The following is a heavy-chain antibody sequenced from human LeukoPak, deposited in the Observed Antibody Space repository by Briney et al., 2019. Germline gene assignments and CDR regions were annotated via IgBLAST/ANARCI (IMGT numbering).Heavy chain of an antibody. J-gene: IGHJ4*02. CDR2: ISSSSSYI. V-gene: IGHV3-21*01. Sequence: PRGSLRLSCAASGFTFSGYSMNWVRQAPGKGLEWVSSISSSSSYIYYADSVKGRFTISRDNAKNSLYLQMNSLRAEDTAVYHCAREYFYDSSGYYGYWGQGTLVTVSS. CDR1: GFTFSGYS. D-gene: IGHD3-22*01. CDR3: AREYFYDSSGYYGY.